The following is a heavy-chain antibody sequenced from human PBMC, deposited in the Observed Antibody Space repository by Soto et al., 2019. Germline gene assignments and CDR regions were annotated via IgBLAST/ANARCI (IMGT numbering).Heavy chain of an antibody. V-gene: IGHV3-7*03. Sequence: GGSLRLSCAASGFTLSSYWMSWVRQAPGKGLEWVANINEDGSEKYYVDSVKGRFTISRDNSKNSLYLQMNSLRAEDTAIYYCVKLGSSDWSTNYYFDYWGEGTLVTVSS. CDR2: INEDGSEK. CDR3: VKLGSSDWSTNYYFDY. D-gene: IGHD2-21*01. CDR1: GFTLSSYW. J-gene: IGHJ4*02.